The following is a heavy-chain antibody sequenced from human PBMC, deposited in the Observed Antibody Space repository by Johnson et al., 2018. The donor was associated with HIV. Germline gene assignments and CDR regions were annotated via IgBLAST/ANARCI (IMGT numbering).Heavy chain of an antibody. Sequence: QVQLVESGGGVVQPGGSLRLSCAASGFTFSSYAMHWVRQAPGKGLEWVAVISYDGSNKYYADSVKGRFTISRDNSKNTLYLQMNSLRAEDTAVYYCARDRGGSWAFDIWGQGTMVTVSS. V-gene: IGHV3-30-3*01. D-gene: IGHD1-26*01. CDR1: GFTFSSYA. CDR3: ARDRGGSWAFDI. J-gene: IGHJ3*02. CDR2: ISYDGSNK.